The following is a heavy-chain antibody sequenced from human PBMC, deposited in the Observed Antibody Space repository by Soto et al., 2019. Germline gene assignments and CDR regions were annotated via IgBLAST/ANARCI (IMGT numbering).Heavy chain of an antibody. CDR1: GFTFSSYG. Sequence: LRRSCAASGFTFSSYGMHLVRQAPGKGLEWVAVISYDGSNKYYADSVKGRFTISRDNSKNTLYLQMNSLRAEDTAVYYCARDRVAVAGSWYYYYGMDVWGQGTTVTVSS. CDR3: ARDRVAVAGSWYYYYGMDV. D-gene: IGHD6-19*01. V-gene: IGHV3-30*03. CDR2: ISYDGSNK. J-gene: IGHJ6*02.